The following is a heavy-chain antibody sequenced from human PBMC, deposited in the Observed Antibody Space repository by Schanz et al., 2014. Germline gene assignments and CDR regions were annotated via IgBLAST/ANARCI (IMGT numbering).Heavy chain of an antibody. CDR1: EFSFSSFG. V-gene: IGHV3-48*01. CDR3: ARGRGVVAKIFDV. D-gene: IGHD3-22*01. J-gene: IGHJ3*01. CDR2: ISSSSSTI. Sequence: EVQLVESGGGLVQPRGSLRLSCAASEFSFSSFGMNWVRQAPGKGLEWVTYISSSSSTIYYADSVKGRFTISRDNAKNSLYLQMNSLRAEDTGVYYCARGRGVVAKIFDVWGQGTMVTVSS.